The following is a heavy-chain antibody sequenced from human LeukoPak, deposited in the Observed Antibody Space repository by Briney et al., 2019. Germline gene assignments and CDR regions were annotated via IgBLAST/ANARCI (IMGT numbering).Heavy chain of an antibody. Sequence: TSETLSPTCTVSGGSISSYYWSWIRQPPGKGLEWIGYIYYSGSTNYNPSLKSRVTISVDTSKNQFSLKLSSVTAADTAVYYCASSAVVVITSRPGAFDIWGQGTMVTVSS. J-gene: IGHJ3*02. D-gene: IGHD3-22*01. CDR2: IYYSGST. CDR1: GGSISSYY. CDR3: ASSAVVVITSRPGAFDI. V-gene: IGHV4-59*01.